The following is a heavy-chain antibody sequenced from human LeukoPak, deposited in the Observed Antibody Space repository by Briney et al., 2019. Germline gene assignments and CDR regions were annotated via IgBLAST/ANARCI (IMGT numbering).Heavy chain of an antibody. V-gene: IGHV4-4*02. CDR2: IYHSGST. Sequence: SETLSLTCDVSGGSISSTHWWSWVRQPPGTGLEWIGEIYHSGSTNYNPSLKSRVTISVDKSKNQFSLKLSSVTAADTAVYYCARDLHGGNSFTSDWYFDLWGRGTLVTVSS. CDR1: GGSISSTHW. J-gene: IGHJ2*01. D-gene: IGHD4-23*01. CDR3: ARDLHGGNSFTSDWYFDL.